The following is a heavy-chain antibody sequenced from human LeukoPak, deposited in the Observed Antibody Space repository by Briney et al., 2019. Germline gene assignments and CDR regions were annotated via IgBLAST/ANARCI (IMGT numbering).Heavy chain of an antibody. J-gene: IGHJ4*02. D-gene: IGHD6-13*01. Sequence: QPGGSLRLSCAASGFTLSSYEMNWVRQAPGKGLEGISYISSSGSTIYYADSVKGRFTISRDNAKNSLYLQMNSLRAEDTAIYYCASSSWYALDYWGQGTLVTVSS. V-gene: IGHV3-48*03. CDR2: ISSSGSTI. CDR3: ASSSWYALDY. CDR1: GFTLSSYE.